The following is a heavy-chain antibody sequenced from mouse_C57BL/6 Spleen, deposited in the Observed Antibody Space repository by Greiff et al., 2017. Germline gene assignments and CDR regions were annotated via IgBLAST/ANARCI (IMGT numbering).Heavy chain of an antibody. CDR2: IYPGDGDT. V-gene: IGHV1-82*01. CDR3: ARSTGTGFDY. Sequence: QVQLKQSGPELVKPGASVKISCKASGYAFSSSWMNWVKPRPGKGLEWIGRIYPGDGDTNYNGKVKGKATLTADKSSSTAYMQLSSLTSEDSAVYFCARSTGTGFDYWGQGTTLTVSS. D-gene: IGHD4-1*02. J-gene: IGHJ2*01. CDR1: GYAFSSSW.